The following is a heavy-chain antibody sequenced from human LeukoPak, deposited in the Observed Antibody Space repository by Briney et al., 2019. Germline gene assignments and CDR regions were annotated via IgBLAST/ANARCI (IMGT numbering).Heavy chain of an antibody. J-gene: IGHJ1*01. D-gene: IGHD6-19*01. CDR2: IKQDGSEK. V-gene: IGHV3-7*02. CDR1: GFTFSSYW. CDR3: ASFSSGAVAGFQH. Sequence: PGGSLRLSCAASGFTFSSYWMSWVRQAPGKGLEWVANIKQDGSEKYYVDSVKGRFTISRDNAKNSLYLQMNSLRAEDTAVYYCASFSSGAVAGFQHWGQGTLVTVSS.